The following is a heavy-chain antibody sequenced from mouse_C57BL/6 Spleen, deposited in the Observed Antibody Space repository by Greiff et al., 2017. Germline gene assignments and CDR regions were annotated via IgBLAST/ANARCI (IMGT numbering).Heavy chain of an antibody. CDR1: GFTFSDYG. CDR3: ASSLYYDAMDY. J-gene: IGHJ4*01. V-gene: IGHV5-17*01. CDR2: ISSGSSTI. Sequence: EVKLMESGGGLVKPGGSLKLSCAASGFTFSDYGMHWVRQAPEKGLEWVAYISSGSSTIYYADTVKGRFTISRDNAKNTLFLQMTSLRSEDTAMYYCASSLYYDAMDYWGQGTSVTVSS.